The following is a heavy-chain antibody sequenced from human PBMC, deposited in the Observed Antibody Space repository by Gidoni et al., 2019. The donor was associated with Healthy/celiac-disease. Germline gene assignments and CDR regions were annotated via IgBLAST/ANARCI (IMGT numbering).Heavy chain of an antibody. Sequence: QVQLQESGPGLVKPSETLSLTCTVSGGSISSYYWSWNRQPPGKGREWSGYIYYSGCTNYNPSLKSRVTISVDTSKNQFSLKLSSVTAADTAVDYCARQGNIYSYGPNFDYWGQGTLVTVSS. V-gene: IGHV4-59*01. D-gene: IGHD5-18*01. CDR1: GGSISSYY. J-gene: IGHJ4*02. CDR2: IYYSGCT. CDR3: ARQGNIYSYGPNFDY.